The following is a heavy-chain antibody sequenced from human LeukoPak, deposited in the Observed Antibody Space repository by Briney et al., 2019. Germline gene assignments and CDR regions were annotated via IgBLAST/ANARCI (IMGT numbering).Heavy chain of an antibody. V-gene: IGHV4-4*09. Sequence: PSETLSLTCNVSGGSISSYYWNWIRQSPGKGLEWIGYIYTSENTNYNPSLKSRVTMSIDTSKTQFSLKVNSVTAADTAVYYCARQYCSSSSCYHFDYWGQGAPVTVSS. CDR3: ARQYCSSSSCYHFDY. CDR2: IYTSENT. D-gene: IGHD2-2*01. J-gene: IGHJ4*02. CDR1: GGSISSYY.